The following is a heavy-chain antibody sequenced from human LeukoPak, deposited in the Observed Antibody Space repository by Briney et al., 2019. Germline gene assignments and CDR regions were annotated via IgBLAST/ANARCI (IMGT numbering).Heavy chain of an antibody. CDR2: IRYDGGNK. V-gene: IGHV3-30*02. CDR1: GFTFSSYG. CDR3: AKDSSIAAAGLYYFDY. J-gene: IGHJ4*02. D-gene: IGHD6-13*01. Sequence: PGGSLRLSCAASGFTFSSYGMHWVRQAPGKGLEWVAFIRYDGGNKYYADSVKGRFTISRDNSKNTLYLQMNSLRAEDTAVYYCAKDSSIAAAGLYYFDYWGQGTLVTVSS.